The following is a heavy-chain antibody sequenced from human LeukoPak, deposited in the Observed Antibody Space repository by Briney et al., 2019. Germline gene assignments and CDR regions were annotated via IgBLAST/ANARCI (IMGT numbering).Heavy chain of an antibody. Sequence: ASVKVSCKASGYTFTGYYMHWVRQAPGQGLEWMGWINPNSGGTNYAQKFQGSVTMTRDTSISTAYMELSRLRSDDTAVYYCASNYDPGEYYYYYMDVSGKGTTVTVFS. CDR1: GYTFTGYY. V-gene: IGHV1-2*02. J-gene: IGHJ6*03. CDR2: INPNSGGT. D-gene: IGHD3-22*01. CDR3: ASNYDPGEYYYYYMDV.